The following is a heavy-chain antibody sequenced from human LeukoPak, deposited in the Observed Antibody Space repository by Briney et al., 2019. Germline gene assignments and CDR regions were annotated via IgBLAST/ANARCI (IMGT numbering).Heavy chain of an antibody. Sequence: PSETLSLTCTVSGGSISSSSYYWGWIRQPPGKGLEWIGSIYYSGSTYYNPSLKSRVTISVDTSKNQFSLKLSSVTAADTAVYYCARDIMAVAAKLLDYWGQGTLVTVSS. CDR3: ARDIMAVAAKLLDY. D-gene: IGHD6-19*01. CDR2: IYYSGST. J-gene: IGHJ4*02. CDR1: GGSISSSSYY. V-gene: IGHV4-39*07.